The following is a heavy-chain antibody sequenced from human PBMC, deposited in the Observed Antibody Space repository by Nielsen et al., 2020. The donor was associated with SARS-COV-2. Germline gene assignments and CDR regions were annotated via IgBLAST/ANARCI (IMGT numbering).Heavy chain of an antibody. J-gene: IGHJ4*02. V-gene: IGHV3-74*01. D-gene: IGHD2-8*01. CDR3: ARDRMAPGVFDY. CDR1: GFTFSSYE. CDR2: IDSDGSST. Sequence: GESLKISCAASGFTFSSYEMNWVRQAPGKGLVWVSRIDSDGSSTDYADSVQGRFTISRDNAKNTLYLQMNSLRAEDTAVYYCARDRMAPGVFDYWGQGALVTVSS.